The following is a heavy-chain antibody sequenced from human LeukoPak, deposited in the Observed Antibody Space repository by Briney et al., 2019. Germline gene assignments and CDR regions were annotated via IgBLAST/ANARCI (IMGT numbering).Heavy chain of an antibody. D-gene: IGHD1-26*01. CDR3: ARGYVSKGAWFDP. V-gene: IGHV3-23*01. J-gene: IGHJ5*02. CDR2: ISAGADTI. Sequence: SEGSLRLSCAASGFTFNSYALSWVRQAPGKGLEWVSAISAGADTIYYADSVKGRFTISRDNAKNTLYLQMNSLRAEDTAIYYCARGYVSKGAWFDPWGQGTLVTVSS. CDR1: GFTFNSYA.